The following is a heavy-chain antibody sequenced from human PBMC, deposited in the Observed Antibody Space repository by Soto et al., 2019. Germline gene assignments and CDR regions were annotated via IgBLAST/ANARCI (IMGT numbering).Heavy chain of an antibody. D-gene: IGHD6-13*01. Sequence: GGSLRLSCAACGFTFSSYWMSWVRQAPGKXLEWVANIKQDGSEKYYVDSVKGRFTISRDNAKNSLYLQMNSLRAEDTAVYYCARAKGSSSWLDYYYGMDVWGQGTTVTVSS. CDR2: IKQDGSEK. J-gene: IGHJ6*02. CDR3: ARAKGSSSWLDYYYGMDV. CDR1: GFTFSSYW. V-gene: IGHV3-7*01.